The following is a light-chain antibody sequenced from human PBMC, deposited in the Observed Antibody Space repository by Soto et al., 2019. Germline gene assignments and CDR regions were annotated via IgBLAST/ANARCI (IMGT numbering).Light chain of an antibody. CDR1: QSISSY. V-gene: IGKV1-39*01. CDR3: QQVYAYPRT. Sequence: DIQMTQSPSSLSASVGDRVTITCRASQSISSYLNWYQQKPGKAPKLLIYAASSLQSGVPSRFSGSGSGTEFTLTISSLQPEDFATYYCQQVYAYPRTFGQGTKVDIK. CDR2: AAS. J-gene: IGKJ1*01.